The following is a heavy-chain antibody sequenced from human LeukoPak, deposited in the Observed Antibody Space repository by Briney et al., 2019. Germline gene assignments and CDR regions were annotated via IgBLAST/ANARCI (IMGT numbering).Heavy chain of an antibody. CDR1: GGSFSGYY. J-gene: IGHJ2*01. D-gene: IGHD6-13*01. CDR3: ARPIQGAAAGLGYFDL. Sequence: SETLSLTCAVYGGSFSGYYWSWIRQPPGKGLEWTGEINHSGSTNYNPSLKSRVTISVDTSKNQFSLKLSSVTAADTAVYYCARPIQGAAAGLGYFDLWGRGTLVTVSS. CDR2: INHSGST. V-gene: IGHV4-34*01.